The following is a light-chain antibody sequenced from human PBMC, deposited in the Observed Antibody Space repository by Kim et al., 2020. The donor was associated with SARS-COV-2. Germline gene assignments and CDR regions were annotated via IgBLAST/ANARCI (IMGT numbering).Light chain of an antibody. V-gene: IGKV3-20*01. Sequence: LSAGAGATRACRASQCVSSTYLAWYQQKPGQAPRHLTYGASSSATGIPDRFSGSGFGTDFSRTISRMEPEDFAVYYCQQYASSPFTFGGGTKLEI. J-gene: IGKJ4*01. CDR2: GAS. CDR1: QCVSSTY. CDR3: QQYASSPFT.